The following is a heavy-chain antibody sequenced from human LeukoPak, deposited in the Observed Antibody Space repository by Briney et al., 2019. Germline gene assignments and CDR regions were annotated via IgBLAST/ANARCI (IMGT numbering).Heavy chain of an antibody. Sequence: GRSLRLSCAASGFTFSSYGMHWVRQAPGKGLEWVAVIWYDGSNKYYADSVKGRFTISRDNSKNTLYLQMNSLRAEDTAVYYCAKDRAMVRGVLPDYWGQGTLVTVSS. J-gene: IGHJ4*02. D-gene: IGHD3-10*01. CDR1: GFTFSSYG. CDR2: IWYDGSNK. V-gene: IGHV3-33*06. CDR3: AKDRAMVRGVLPDY.